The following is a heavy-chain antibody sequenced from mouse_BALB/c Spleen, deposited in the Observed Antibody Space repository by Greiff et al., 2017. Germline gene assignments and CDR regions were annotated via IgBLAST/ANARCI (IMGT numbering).Heavy chain of an antibody. CDR1: GFTFSSYT. CDR3: ARGPYGKNWYFDV. J-gene: IGHJ1*01. D-gene: IGHD1-1*01. Sequence: EVKVVESGGGLVQPGGSLKLSCAASGFTFSSYTMSWVRQTPEKRLEWVAYISNGGGSTYYPDTVKGRFTISRDNAKNILYLQMSSLRSEDTAMYYCARGPYGKNWYFDVWGAGTTVTVSS. V-gene: IGHV5-12-2*01. CDR2: ISNGGGST.